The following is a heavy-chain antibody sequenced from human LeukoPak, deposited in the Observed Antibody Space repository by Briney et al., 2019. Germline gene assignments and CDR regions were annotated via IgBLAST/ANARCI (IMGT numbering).Heavy chain of an antibody. CDR1: GGSFSGYY. V-gene: IGHV4-34*01. D-gene: IGHD2-21*02. J-gene: IGHJ6*04. CDR2: INHSENT. CDR3: ARGFAYCGGDCYSPWGLDV. Sequence: PSETLSLTCAVSGGSFSGYYWSWIRQPPGKGLEWMGEINHSENTNYNPSLKSRVAISVDTSKNQFSLKLSSVTAADTSVYYCARGFAYCGGDCYSPWGLDVWGKGTRVSVSS.